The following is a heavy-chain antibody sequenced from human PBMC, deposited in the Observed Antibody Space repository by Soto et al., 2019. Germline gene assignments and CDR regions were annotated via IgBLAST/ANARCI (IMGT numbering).Heavy chain of an antibody. Sequence: GGSLRLSCAASGFTFSSYAMSWVRQAPGKGLEWVSAISGSGGSTYYADSVKGRFTISRDNSKNTLYLQMNSLRAEDTAVYYCAKDLWFGELLPLVGYWGQGTLVTVSS. J-gene: IGHJ4*02. CDR3: AKDLWFGELLPLVGY. CDR1: GFTFSSYA. D-gene: IGHD3-10*01. V-gene: IGHV3-23*01. CDR2: ISGSGGST.